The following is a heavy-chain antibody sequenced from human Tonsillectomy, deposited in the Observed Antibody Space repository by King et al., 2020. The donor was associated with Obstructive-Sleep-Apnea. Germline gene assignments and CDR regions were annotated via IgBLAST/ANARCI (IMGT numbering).Heavy chain of an antibody. CDR1: GGSFSGYY. CDR2: INHSGST. D-gene: IGHD3-10*01. J-gene: IGHJ4*02. V-gene: IGHV4-34*01. Sequence: QLQQWGAGLLKPSETLSLTCAVYGGSFSGYYWSWIRQPPGKGLEWIGEINHSGSTNYNPSLKSRVTISVDTSKNQFSLKLSSVTAADTAVYYCARGLNITMVRGVLDYWGQGTLVTVSS. CDR3: ARGLNITMVRGVLDY.